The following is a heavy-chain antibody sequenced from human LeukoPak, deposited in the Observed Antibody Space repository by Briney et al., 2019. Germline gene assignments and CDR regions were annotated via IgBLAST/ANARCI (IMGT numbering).Heavy chain of an antibody. CDR1: GGSISSSSYY. J-gene: IGHJ4*02. D-gene: IGHD3-3*01. V-gene: IGHV4-39*01. CDR2: IYYSGST. Sequence: PSETLSLTCTVSGGSISSSSYYWGWIRQPPGKGLEWIGSIYYSGSTYYNPSLKSRVTISVDTSKNQFSLKLSSVTAADTAVYYCVALRFLEWSLFDYWGQGTLVTVSS. CDR3: VALRFLEWSLFDY.